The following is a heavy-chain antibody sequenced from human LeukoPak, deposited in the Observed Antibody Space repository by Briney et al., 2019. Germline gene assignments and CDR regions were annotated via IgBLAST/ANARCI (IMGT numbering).Heavy chain of an antibody. CDR2: ICHDGTNE. J-gene: IGHJ3*01. Sequence: PGRSLRLSCAASGFTFSRYVMHWVRQAPGKGLEWVAVICHDGTNENYADSVKGRFIISRDNYRNTVFLQIHDLRVEDTAVYYCARESKTSGSPNNDVWGQGTMVTVSS. CDR1: GFTFSRYV. V-gene: IGHV3-33*01. D-gene: IGHD1-26*01. CDR3: ARESKTSGSPNNDV.